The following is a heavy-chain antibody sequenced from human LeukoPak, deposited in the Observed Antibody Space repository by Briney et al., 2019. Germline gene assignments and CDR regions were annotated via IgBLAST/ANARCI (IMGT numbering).Heavy chain of an antibody. J-gene: IGHJ4*02. CDR1: GGSFSGYY. V-gene: IGHV4-34*01. Sequence: SETLSLTCAVYGGSFSGYYWSWIRQPPGKGLEWIGEINHSGSTNYNPSLKSRVTISVDTSKNQFSLELSSVTAADTAVYYCARERTGTTDDRIDYWGQGTLVTVSS. CDR3: ARERTGTTDDRIDY. D-gene: IGHD1-1*01. CDR2: INHSGST.